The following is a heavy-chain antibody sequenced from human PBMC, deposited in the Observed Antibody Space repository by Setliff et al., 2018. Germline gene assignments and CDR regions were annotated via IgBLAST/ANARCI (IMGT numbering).Heavy chain of an antibody. J-gene: IGHJ4*02. CDR3: AKDFRDLGYSDY. Sequence: GGSLRLSCAASGFTFNNYAMTWVRQAPGKGLEWVSSISGSGGSTYYADSVKGRFTISRDNSKNTLYLQMNSLRAEDTAVYYCAKDFRDLGYSDYWGQGTLVTVSS. V-gene: IGHV3-23*01. CDR2: ISGSGGST. CDR1: GFTFNNYA.